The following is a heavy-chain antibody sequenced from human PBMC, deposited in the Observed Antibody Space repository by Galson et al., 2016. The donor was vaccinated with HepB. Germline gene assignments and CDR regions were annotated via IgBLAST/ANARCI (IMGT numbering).Heavy chain of an antibody. CDR1: GFSISTYS. Sequence: SRRLSCAASGFSISTYSMNWVRQAPGKGLEWVSYISSSSRTKYYADSVKGRFTISRDNAKNSLSLQMNSLRDEDTAVYYCARDVFEENYNFDCWGQGTLVTVSS. V-gene: IGHV3-48*02. CDR2: ISSSSRTK. J-gene: IGHJ4*02. D-gene: IGHD5-24*01. CDR3: ARDVFEENYNFDC.